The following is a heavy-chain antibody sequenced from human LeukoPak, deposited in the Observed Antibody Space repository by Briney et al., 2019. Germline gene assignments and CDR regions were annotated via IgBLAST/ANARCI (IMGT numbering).Heavy chain of an antibody. Sequence: GASLRLSCAASGFTFSSYAMSWVRQAPGKGLEWVSGINGGGGSTYYADSVKGRFTISRDNSKNTLYLQVNSLRAEDTAVYYCAKGALRGYGGYDRVGFALNWGQGTLVTVSS. V-gene: IGHV3-23*01. D-gene: IGHD5-12*01. CDR2: INGGGGST. J-gene: IGHJ4*02. CDR3: AKGALRGYGGYDRVGFALN. CDR1: GFTFSSYA.